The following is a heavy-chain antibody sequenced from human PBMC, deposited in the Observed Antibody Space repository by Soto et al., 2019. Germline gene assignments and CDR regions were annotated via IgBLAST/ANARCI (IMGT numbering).Heavy chain of an antibody. J-gene: IGHJ4*02. CDR3: VKEATRSFDFDF. CDR2: ILADGGGR. V-gene: IGHV3-23*01. Sequence: EVQLLESGGGLVQPGGSLRLSCAASGFTFSSYAMTWVRQAPGKGLEWVSAILADGGGRYYAGSVQGRFAISRDNSQNMLYLEMSSLRAEDTALFFCVKEATRSFDFDFWGQGSLVTVSS. D-gene: IGHD3-3*01. CDR1: GFTFSSYA.